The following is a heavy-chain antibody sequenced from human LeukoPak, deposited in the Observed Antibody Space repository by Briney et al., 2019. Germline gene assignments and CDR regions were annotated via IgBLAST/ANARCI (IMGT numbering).Heavy chain of an antibody. J-gene: IGHJ4*02. CDR2: ISGSVAST. D-gene: IGHD2-2*01. Sequence: GGSLRLSCVASGFTFSSYGMSWVRQAPGKGLEWVSTISGSVASTYYADSVKGRFTIFRDNSKSTLFLQMNSLRAEDTAVYYCAKDLGYCNSASCQRYFDYWGQGTLVTVSS. CDR3: AKDLGYCNSASCQRYFDY. V-gene: IGHV3-23*01. CDR1: GFTFSSYG.